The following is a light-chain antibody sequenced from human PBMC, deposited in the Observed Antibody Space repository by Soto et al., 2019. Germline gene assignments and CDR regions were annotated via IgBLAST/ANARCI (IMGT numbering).Light chain of an antibody. Sequence: EMVLTRSPGTLSLSPLEIATLSCRASQSVSSSYLAWYQQKPGQAPRLLIYGASSRATGIPDRFSGSGSGTEFTLTISRLEPEDFTVYYCHHYETFGQGTKVDI. V-gene: IGKV3-20*01. J-gene: IGKJ1*01. CDR1: QSVSSSY. CDR2: GAS. CDR3: HHYET.